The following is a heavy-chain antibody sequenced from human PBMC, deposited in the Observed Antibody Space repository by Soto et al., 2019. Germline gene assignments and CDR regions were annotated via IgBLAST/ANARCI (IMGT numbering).Heavy chain of an antibody. V-gene: IGHV4-59*02. J-gene: IGHJ5*02. CDR1: GASVSSYY. CDR2: IYYIGAY. D-gene: IGHD1-7*01. Sequence: QVQPQQSGPGLVRPSETLSLSCSVSGASVSSYYWSWVRQPPGKGLEWIGYIYYIGAYNYNPSLKSRVTISVDTSKNQFSLKLTSVTAADTAVYYCARTPETRDWLDPWGQGTLVTVSS. CDR3: ARTPETRDWLDP.